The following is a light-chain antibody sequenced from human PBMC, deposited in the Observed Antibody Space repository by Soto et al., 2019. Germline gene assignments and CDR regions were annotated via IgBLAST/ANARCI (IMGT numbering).Light chain of an antibody. Sequence: QPVLTQPPSVSGAPGQRVTVSCTGSSSNIGAGYDVHWYQQVPGTAPKLLIYGNSNRPSGVPDRFSGSKSGTSASLAITGLQAEDEADYYCQSYDSSLTGPLFGGGTKLTVL. CDR3: QSYDSSLTGPL. CDR2: GNS. V-gene: IGLV1-40*01. CDR1: SSNIGAGYD. J-gene: IGLJ2*01.